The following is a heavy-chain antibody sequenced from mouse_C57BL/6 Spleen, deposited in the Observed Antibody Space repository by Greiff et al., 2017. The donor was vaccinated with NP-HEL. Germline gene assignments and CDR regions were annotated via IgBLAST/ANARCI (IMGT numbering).Heavy chain of an antibody. J-gene: IGHJ4*01. V-gene: IGHV1-82*01. CDR1: GYAFSSSW. CDR3: ARQAYYSNLYAMDY. Sequence: VQLQQSGPELVKPGASVKISCKASGYAFSSSWMNWVKQRPGKGLEWIGRIYPGDGDTNYNVKFKGKATLTADKSSSTAYMQLSSLTSEDSAVYFCARQAYYSNLYAMDYWGQGTSVTVSS. D-gene: IGHD2-5*01. CDR2: IYPGDGDT.